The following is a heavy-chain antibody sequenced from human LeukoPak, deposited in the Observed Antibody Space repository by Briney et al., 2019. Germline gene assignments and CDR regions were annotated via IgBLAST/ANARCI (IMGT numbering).Heavy chain of an antibody. CDR3: ARALAVAGTGPSDY. J-gene: IGHJ4*02. CDR2: ISAYNGNT. Sequence: ASVKVSCTASGYTFTSYGISWVRQAPGQGLEWMGWISAYNGNTNYAQKLQGRVTMTTDTSTSTAYMELRSLRTDDTAVYYCARALAVAGTGPSDYWGQGTLVTVSS. V-gene: IGHV1-18*01. D-gene: IGHD6-19*01. CDR1: GYTFTSYG.